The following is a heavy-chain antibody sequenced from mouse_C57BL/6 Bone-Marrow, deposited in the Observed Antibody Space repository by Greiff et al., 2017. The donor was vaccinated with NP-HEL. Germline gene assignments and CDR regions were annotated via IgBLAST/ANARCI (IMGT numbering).Heavy chain of an antibody. CDR2: IDPSDIET. V-gene: IGHV1-52*01. CDR3: ARESAYDGYDAMDY. J-gene: IGHJ4*01. Sequence: VQLQQPGAELVRPGSSVKLSCKASGYTFTSYWMHWVKQRPIQGLEWIGNIDPSDIETHYNQKFKDKATLTVDKSSSTAYMQLSSLTSEDSAVYYCARESAYDGYDAMDYWGQGTSVTVSS. D-gene: IGHD2-3*01. CDR1: GYTFTSYW.